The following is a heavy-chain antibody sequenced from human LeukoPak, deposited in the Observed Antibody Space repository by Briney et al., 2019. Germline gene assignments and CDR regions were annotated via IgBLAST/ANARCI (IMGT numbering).Heavy chain of an antibody. CDR3: GRDKTVDASMVGY. J-gene: IGHJ4*02. V-gene: IGHV1-2*02. CDR2: IKPNSGGA. D-gene: IGHD5-18*01. CDR1: GYTFTDYY. Sequence: ASVKVSCKASGYTFTDYYVHWVRQAPGQGLEWMGWIKPNSGGANYAQKFQGRVTVPTDTSITTAYMELSRLTSDDTAVYYCGRDKTVDASMVGYWGQGTLVTVSS.